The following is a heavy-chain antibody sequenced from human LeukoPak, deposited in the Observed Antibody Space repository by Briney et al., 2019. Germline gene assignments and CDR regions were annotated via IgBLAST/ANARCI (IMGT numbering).Heavy chain of an antibody. D-gene: IGHD3-22*01. Sequence: SETLSLTCAVYGGSFSGYYWSWIRQPPGKGLEWIGEINHSGSTNYNPSLKSRVTISVDTSKNQFSLKLSSVTAADTAVYYCERGSVYYYDSSGFDYWGQGTLVTVSS. J-gene: IGHJ4*02. CDR3: ERGSVYYYDSSGFDY. CDR1: GGSFSGYY. V-gene: IGHV4-34*01. CDR2: INHSGST.